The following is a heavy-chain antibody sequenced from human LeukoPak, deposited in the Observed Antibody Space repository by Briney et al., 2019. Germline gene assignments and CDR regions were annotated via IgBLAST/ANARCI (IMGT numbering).Heavy chain of an antibody. J-gene: IGHJ3*02. Sequence: KPSETLSLTCTVSGGSISSYYWSWIRQPPGKGLEWIGYIYYSGSTNYNPSLKSRVTISVDTSKNQFSLKLSSVTAADTAVYYCASNCGVFPPLHHAFDIWGQGTMVTVSS. CDR2: IYYSGST. V-gene: IGHV4-59*01. CDR1: GGSISSYY. D-gene: IGHD2-21*01. CDR3: ASNCGVFPPLHHAFDI.